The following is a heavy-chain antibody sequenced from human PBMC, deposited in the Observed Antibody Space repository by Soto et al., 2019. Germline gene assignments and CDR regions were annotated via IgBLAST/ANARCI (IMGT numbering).Heavy chain of an antibody. CDR3: AGGDYYHSSGYYFYYYTMDV. V-gene: IGHV4-39*01. CDR2: VYYGGST. Sequence: QLHLQESGPGLVKPSETLSLTCTVSGGSISSSSYYWGWIRQPPGKGLEWIGNVYYGGSTCYNPSLKSRVTTSVETSKSQFSLKLSSVTAADTAVYYCAGGDYYHSSGYYFYYYTMDVWGQGTTVTVSS. CDR1: GGSISSSSYY. D-gene: IGHD3-22*01. J-gene: IGHJ6*02.